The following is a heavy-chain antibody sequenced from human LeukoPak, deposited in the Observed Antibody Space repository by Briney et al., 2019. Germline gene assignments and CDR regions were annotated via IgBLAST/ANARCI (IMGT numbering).Heavy chain of an antibody. V-gene: IGHV1-46*01. Sequence: GASVKVSCKASGYTFTSYYMHWVRQAPGQGLEWMGIINPSGGSTSYAQKFQGRVTMTRDTSTSTVYMELSSLRSEDTAVYYCARDVGDYYDSSGYDVFDYWGQGTLVTVSS. CDR3: ARDVGDYYDSSGYDVFDY. CDR2: INPSGGST. CDR1: GYTFTSYY. D-gene: IGHD3-22*01. J-gene: IGHJ4*02.